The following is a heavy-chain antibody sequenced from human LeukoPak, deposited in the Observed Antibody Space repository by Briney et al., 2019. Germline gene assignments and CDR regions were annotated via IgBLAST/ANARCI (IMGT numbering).Heavy chain of an antibody. J-gene: IGHJ1*01. CDR3: ATYSSSNGREFQY. CDR2: IQQHGSET. CDR1: GFTVSSNY. Sequence: GGSLRLSCAASGFTVSSNYMSWVRQAPGEGLEWVANIQQHGSETYYGDSVKGRFTISRDNAKNSLYLQMNSLRAEDTAVYYCATYSSSNGREFQYWGQGTLVTVSS. V-gene: IGHV3-7*01. D-gene: IGHD2-2*01.